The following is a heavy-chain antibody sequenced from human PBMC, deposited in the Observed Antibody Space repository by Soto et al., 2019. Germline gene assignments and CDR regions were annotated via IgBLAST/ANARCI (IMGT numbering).Heavy chain of an antibody. D-gene: IGHD3-10*01. V-gene: IGHV4-59*01. CDR1: GGSISSYY. Sequence: PSETLSFTCTVSGGSISSYYWSWIRQPPGKGLEWIGYIYYSGGTNYNPSHKSRVTISVDTSKNQFSLKLSSVTAADTAVYYCARGRGGYYYYYGMDVWGQGTTVTVSS. CDR2: IYYSGGT. J-gene: IGHJ6*02. CDR3: ARGRGGYYYYYGMDV.